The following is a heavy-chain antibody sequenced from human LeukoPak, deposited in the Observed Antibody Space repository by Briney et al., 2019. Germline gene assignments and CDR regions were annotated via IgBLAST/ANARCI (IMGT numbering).Heavy chain of an antibody. J-gene: IGHJ4*02. V-gene: IGHV3-64*04. CDR3: ARDPYSYDTSGPKPFDY. D-gene: IGHD3-3*01. Sequence: GGSLRLSCSASGFTFSNNFMHWVRQTPGKGLEYVSVISSDGGSTFYADSVKGRFTISRDNAKNSLFLQMNSLRDEDTAVYYCARDPYSYDTSGPKPFDYWGQGTLVTVSS. CDR2: ISSDGGST. CDR1: GFTFSNNF.